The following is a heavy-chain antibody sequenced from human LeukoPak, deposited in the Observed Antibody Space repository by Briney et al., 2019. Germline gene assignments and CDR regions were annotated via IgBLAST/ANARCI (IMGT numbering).Heavy chain of an antibody. CDR1: GVSTSSSSYY. CDR2: IYYGGST. D-gene: IGHD6-6*01. V-gene: IGHV4-39*01. CDR3: ARLEYSSASFDY. J-gene: IGHJ4*02. Sequence: SETLSLTCTVSGVSTSSSSYYWGWIHQPPGKGLDGIGRIYYGGSTYYNPSLKRRVTISVRTSKNQSSLKLRNLPDADTAVYYCARLEYSSASFDYWGQGTLVTVSS.